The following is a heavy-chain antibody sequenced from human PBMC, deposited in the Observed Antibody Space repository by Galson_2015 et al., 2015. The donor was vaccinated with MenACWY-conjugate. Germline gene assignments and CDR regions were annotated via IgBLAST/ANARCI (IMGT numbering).Heavy chain of an antibody. Sequence: SLRLSCAASGFTFSHYGMHWVRQAPGKGLEWVTAISYDGNSKYYADSVKGRFTISRDNSKNTVSLQMYGLTTEDTAVYFCARVLSSGWTRQFDYWGQGTLVAVSS. CDR3: ARVLSSGWTRQFDY. CDR2: ISYDGNSK. CDR1: GFTFSHYG. J-gene: IGHJ4*02. D-gene: IGHD6-19*01. V-gene: IGHV3-30*03.